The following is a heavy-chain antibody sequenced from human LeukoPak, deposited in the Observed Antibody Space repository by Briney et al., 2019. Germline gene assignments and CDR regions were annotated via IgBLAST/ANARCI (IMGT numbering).Heavy chain of an antibody. CDR2: ISSSSGTI. Sequence: GGSLRLSCAASGFTFSDYYMSWIRQAPGKGLEWVSYISSSSGTIYYADSVKGRFTISRDNAKNSLYLQMNSLRAEDTAVYYCARLAGIWFGEPDHDAFDIWGQGTMVTVSS. V-gene: IGHV3-11*04. J-gene: IGHJ3*02. CDR1: GFTFSDYY. CDR3: ARLAGIWFGEPDHDAFDI. D-gene: IGHD3-10*01.